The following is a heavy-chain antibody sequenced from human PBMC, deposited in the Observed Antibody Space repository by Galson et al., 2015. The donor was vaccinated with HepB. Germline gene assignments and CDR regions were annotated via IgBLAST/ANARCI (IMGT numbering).Heavy chain of an antibody. V-gene: IGHV3-64D*06. J-gene: IGHJ4*02. CDR1: GFTFHFYA. D-gene: IGHD1-1*01. Sequence: SLRLSCAASGFTFHFYAMHWVRQAPGKGLEYVAVISSNGGSTHYAESVKGRFTISRDNSKNMLFFQMSSLRDEDTAVYYCMGWAWQLEREFDYWGQGTLITVSS. CDR3: MGWAWQLEREFDY. CDR2: ISSNGGST.